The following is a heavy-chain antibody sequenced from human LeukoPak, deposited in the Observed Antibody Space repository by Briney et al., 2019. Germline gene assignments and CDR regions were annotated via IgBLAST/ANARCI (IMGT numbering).Heavy chain of an antibody. CDR3: AKDRLTYYYYGMDV. V-gene: IGHV3-21*01. D-gene: IGHD2-15*01. CDR1: GFTFSDYT. CDR2: ITTRSSYM. J-gene: IGHJ6*02. Sequence: TSGGSLRLFCAASGFTFSDYTMNWVRQAPGKGLEWVACITTRSSYMYYADSVKGRCTISRDNAKNSLYLQMNSLRAEDTAVYYCAKDRLTYYYYGMDVWGQGTTVTVSS.